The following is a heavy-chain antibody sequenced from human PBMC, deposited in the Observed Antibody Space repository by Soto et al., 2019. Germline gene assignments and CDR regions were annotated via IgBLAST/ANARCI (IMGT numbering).Heavy chain of an antibody. D-gene: IGHD4-17*01. V-gene: IGHV1-69*12. J-gene: IGHJ6*02. CDR2: IIPIFGTA. CDR1: GGTFSSYA. CDR3: ARPRDYGDYIYYGMDV. Sequence: QVQLVQSGAEVKKPGSSVKVSCKASGGTFSSYAISWVRQAPGQGLEWMGGIIPIFGTANYAQKFQGRVTITADESTSTAYMELSSLRSEDTAVYYCARPRDYGDYIYYGMDVWGQGPTVTVSS.